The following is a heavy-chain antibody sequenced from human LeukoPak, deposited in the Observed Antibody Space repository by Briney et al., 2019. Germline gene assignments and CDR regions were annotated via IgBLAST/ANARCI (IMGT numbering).Heavy chain of an antibody. CDR3: VRPHYYGSGSYYY. J-gene: IGHJ4*02. V-gene: IGHV3-74*01. D-gene: IGHD3-10*01. CDR2: ISSDGSST. Sequence: GGSLRLSCAASGFTFSSYWMHWVRQAPGKGLVWVSRISSDGSSTSYADYVKGRFTISRDNDKNTLYLQMNSLRAEDTAVYYCVRPHYYGSGSYYYWGQGTLVAVSS. CDR1: GFTFSSYW.